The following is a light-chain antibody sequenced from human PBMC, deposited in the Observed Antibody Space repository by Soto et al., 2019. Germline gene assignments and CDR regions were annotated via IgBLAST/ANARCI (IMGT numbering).Light chain of an antibody. CDR2: AVS. Sequence: QSVLTQPASVSGSPGQSITISCTGTSSDVGGYNHVSWYQHSPGKAPKLLLFAVSDRPSGVSHRFSGSKSGNTASLTISGLQAEDESDYYCCSYTSLSTVVFGGGTKLTVL. J-gene: IGLJ2*01. V-gene: IGLV2-14*01. CDR3: CSYTSLSTVV. CDR1: SSDVGGYNH.